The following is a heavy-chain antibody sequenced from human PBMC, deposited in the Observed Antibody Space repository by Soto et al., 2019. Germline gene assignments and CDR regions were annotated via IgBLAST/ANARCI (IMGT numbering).Heavy chain of an antibody. CDR3: ARNLGDFVRSYYYGLDV. D-gene: IGHD2-21*02. CDR2: IWFDGTNI. CDR1: GFTFSTYG. V-gene: IGHV3-33*01. J-gene: IGHJ6*02. Sequence: QVQLVESGGGVVQPGRSLRLSCAASGFTFSTYGMHWVRQAPGKGLEWVAVIWFDGTNIYYADSVKGRFTISRDNSKNPLNLQMNGLRADDTAVYYCARNLGDFVRSYYYGLDVWGQGTTVTVSS.